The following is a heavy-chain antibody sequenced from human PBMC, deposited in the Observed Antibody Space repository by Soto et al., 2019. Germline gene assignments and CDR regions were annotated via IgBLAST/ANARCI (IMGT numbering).Heavy chain of an antibody. D-gene: IGHD3-3*01. V-gene: IGHV1-8*01. CDR1: GYTFTSYD. CDR3: ARGFELNYDFWSGYYTSGSDYYYMDV. Sequence: ASVKVSCKASGYTFTSYDINWVRQATGQGLEWMGWMNPNSGNTGYAQKFQGRVTMTRNTSISTAYMGLSSLRSEDTAVYYCARGFELNYDFWSGYYTSGSDYYYMDVWGKGTTVTVSS. CDR2: MNPNSGNT. J-gene: IGHJ6*03.